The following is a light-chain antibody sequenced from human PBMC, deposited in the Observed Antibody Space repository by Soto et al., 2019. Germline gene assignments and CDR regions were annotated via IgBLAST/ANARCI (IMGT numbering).Light chain of an antibody. CDR2: GAA. CDR3: QQFLAT. Sequence: VFTHSPCTLSLSAGEISTLSCRASQSVFSSLALYQQKPGQAPRLLIYGAATRATGIPARFSGSGSGTDFTLTISRLEPEDFAVYYCQQFLATFGQGTKVDIK. CDR1: QSVFSS. V-gene: IGKV3-20*01. J-gene: IGKJ1*01.